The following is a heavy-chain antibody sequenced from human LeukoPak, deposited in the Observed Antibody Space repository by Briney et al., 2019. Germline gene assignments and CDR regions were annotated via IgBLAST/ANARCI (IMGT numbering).Heavy chain of an antibody. V-gene: IGHV1-46*01. CDR1: GYTFTSYY. J-gene: IGHJ5*02. Sequence: ASVKVSCKASGYTFTSYYIHWVRQAPGQGLEWMGIINPSGGSTSYAQNFQGRVTMTRDTSTSTVYMELSSLRSEDTAVYYCARGTNTVVTSGAWFDPWGQGTLVAVSS. D-gene: IGHD4-23*01. CDR3: ARGTNTVVTSGAWFDP. CDR2: INPSGGST.